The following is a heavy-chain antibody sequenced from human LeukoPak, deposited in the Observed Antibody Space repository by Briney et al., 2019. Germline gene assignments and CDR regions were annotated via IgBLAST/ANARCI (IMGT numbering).Heavy chain of an antibody. V-gene: IGHV3-30*02. J-gene: IGHJ4*02. CDR2: IRYDGSNK. D-gene: IGHD3-10*01. CDR1: GFTFSSYG. Sequence: GGSLRLSCAASGFTFSSYGMHWVRQAPGKGLEWVAFIRYDGSNKYYADSVKGRFTISRDNSKNTLYLQVNSLRAEDTAVYHCAKFCGGLGNYIHWGQGTLVTVSS. CDR3: AKFCGGLGNYIH.